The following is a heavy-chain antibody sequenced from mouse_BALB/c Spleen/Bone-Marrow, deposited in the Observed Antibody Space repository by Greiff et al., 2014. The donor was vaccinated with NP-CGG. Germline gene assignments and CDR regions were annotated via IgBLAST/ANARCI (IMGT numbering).Heavy chain of an antibody. V-gene: IGHV5-4*02. CDR1: GFTFSDYY. J-gene: IGHJ4*01. CDR2: ISDGGSYT. Sequence: EVKVEESGGGLVKPGGSLKLSCADSGFTFSDYYMYWVRQTPEKRLEWVATISDGGSYTYYPDSVKGRFTISRDNAKNNLYLQMSSLKSEDTAMYYCARDRRITTATYAMDYWGQGTSVTVSS. D-gene: IGHD1-2*01. CDR3: ARDRRITTATYAMDY.